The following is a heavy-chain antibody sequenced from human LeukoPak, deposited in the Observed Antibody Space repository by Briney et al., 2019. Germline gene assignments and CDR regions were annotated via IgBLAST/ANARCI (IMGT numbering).Heavy chain of an antibody. J-gene: IGHJ4*02. CDR3: ARGITFGGVHYFDY. CDR1: GFTFSSYA. V-gene: IGHV3-20*04. D-gene: IGHD3-16*01. Sequence: GGSLRLSCAASGFTFSSYAMSWVRQAPGKGLEWVSGINWNGGSTGYADSVKGRFTISRDNAKNSLYLQMNSLRVEDTALYYCARGITFGGVHYFDYWGQGTLVTVSS. CDR2: INWNGGST.